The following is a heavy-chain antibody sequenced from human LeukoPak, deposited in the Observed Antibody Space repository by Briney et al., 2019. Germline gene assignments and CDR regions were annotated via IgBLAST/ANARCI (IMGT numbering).Heavy chain of an antibody. CDR1: GFTFSDYW. CDR3: ARRGGSSSRRSPIDY. D-gene: IGHD6-6*01. CDR2: IKQDGSQR. J-gene: IGHJ4*02. V-gene: IGHV3-7*01. Sequence: GRSLRLSCTASGFTFSDYWMTWVRQAPGKGPEGVANIKQDGSQRYYVDSVRGRFTISRDNAKNSLFLQMNGLRAEDTAVYYCARRGGSSSRRSPIDYWGQGTLVTVSS.